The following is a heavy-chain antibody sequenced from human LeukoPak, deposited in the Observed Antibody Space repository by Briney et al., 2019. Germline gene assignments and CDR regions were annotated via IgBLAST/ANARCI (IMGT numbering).Heavy chain of an antibody. D-gene: IGHD3-16*01. CDR3: ARAPRGGDFDY. Sequence: SETLSLTCTVSGGSISSYYWSWIRQPPGKGLEWIGYIYYSGSTNYNPSLKSRVTISVDTSKNQFSLKLSPVTAADTAVSYCARAPRGGDFDYWGQGTLVPVSS. J-gene: IGHJ4*02. CDR1: GGSISSYY. V-gene: IGHV4-59*01. CDR2: IYYSGST.